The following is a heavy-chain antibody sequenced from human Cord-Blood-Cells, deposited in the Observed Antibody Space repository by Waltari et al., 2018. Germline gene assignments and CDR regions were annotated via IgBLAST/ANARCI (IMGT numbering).Heavy chain of an antibody. J-gene: IGHJ4*02. D-gene: IGHD1-26*01. Sequence: QVQLVQSGAEVKKPGASVKVSCKASGYTFTGYYMHWVRQAPGQRLEWKGWSNPDSGGTNDAQKFEGRVTMTRDRSISTAYRELSRLGSDDTAVYYCARDLWQDRVGATDYWGQGTLVTVSS. CDR2: SNPDSGGT. CDR1: GYTFTGYY. V-gene: IGHV1-2*02. CDR3: ARDLWQDRVGATDY.